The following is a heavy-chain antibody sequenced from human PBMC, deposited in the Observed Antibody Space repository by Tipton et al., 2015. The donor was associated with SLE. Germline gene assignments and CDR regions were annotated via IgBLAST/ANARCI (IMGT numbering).Heavy chain of an antibody. CDR2: IYYSGST. Sequence: TLSLTCTVSGDSISSGSYYWGWIRQPPGKGREWIGSIYYSGSTYYNPSLKSRVTISVDTSKNQFSLKLSSVTAADTAVYYCARSLYSSGWYLLWGQGTLVTVSS. V-gene: IGHV4-39*07. CDR1: GDSISSGSYY. J-gene: IGHJ4*02. CDR3: ARSLYSSGWYLL. D-gene: IGHD6-19*01.